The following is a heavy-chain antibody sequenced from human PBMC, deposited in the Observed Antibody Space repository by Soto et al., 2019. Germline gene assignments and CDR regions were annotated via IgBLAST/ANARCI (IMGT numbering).Heavy chain of an antibody. Sequence: SETLSLTCTVSGGSISSSSYYWGWIRQPPGKGLEWIGSIYYSGSTYYNPSLKSRVTISVDTSKNQFSLKLSSVTAADTAVYYCARHYSGFDAFDIWGQGTMVTVSS. CDR2: IYYSGST. V-gene: IGHV4-39*01. CDR1: GGSISSSSYY. CDR3: ARHYSGFDAFDI. J-gene: IGHJ3*02. D-gene: IGHD2-15*01.